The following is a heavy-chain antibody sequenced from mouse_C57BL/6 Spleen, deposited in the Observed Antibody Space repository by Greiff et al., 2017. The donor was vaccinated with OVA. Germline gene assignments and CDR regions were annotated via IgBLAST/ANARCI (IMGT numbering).Heavy chain of an antibody. V-gene: IGHV1-81*01. Sequence: VQLQESGAELARPGASVKLSCKASGYTFTSYGISWVKQRTGQGLEWIGEIYPRSGNTYYNEKFKGKATLTADKSSSTAYMELRSLTSEDSAVYFCARAHYYGSSFLMDYWGQGTSVTVSS. CDR2: IYPRSGNT. CDR1: GYTFTSYG. CDR3: ARAHYYGSSFLMDY. J-gene: IGHJ4*01. D-gene: IGHD1-1*01.